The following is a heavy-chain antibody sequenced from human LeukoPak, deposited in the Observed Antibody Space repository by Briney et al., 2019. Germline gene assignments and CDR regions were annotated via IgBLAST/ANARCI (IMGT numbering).Heavy chain of an antibody. CDR3: ARPGDYGDYLDDAFDI. Sequence: GGSLRLSCAASGFTFSSYSMNWVRQAPGKGLEWVSSISSSSSYIYYADSVKGRFTISRDNAKNSLYLQMNSPRAEDTAVYYCARPGDYGDYLDDAFDIWGQGTMVTVSS. CDR1: GFTFSSYS. J-gene: IGHJ3*02. V-gene: IGHV3-21*01. CDR2: ISSSSSYI. D-gene: IGHD4-17*01.